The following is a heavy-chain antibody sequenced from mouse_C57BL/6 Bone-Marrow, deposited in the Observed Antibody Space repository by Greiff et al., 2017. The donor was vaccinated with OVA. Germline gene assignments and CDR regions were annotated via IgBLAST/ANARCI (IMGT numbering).Heavy chain of an antibody. CDR1: GFTFSSYA. CDR2: ISDGGSYT. V-gene: IGHV5-4*01. CDR3: ARDRYYYGSSYSWFAY. Sequence: EVNLVESGGGLVKPGGSLKLSCAASGFTFSSYAMSWVRQTPEKRLEWVATISDGGSYTYYPDNVKGRFTISRDNAKNNLYLQMSHLKSEDTAMYYCARDRYYYGSSYSWFAYWGQGTLVTVSA. J-gene: IGHJ3*01. D-gene: IGHD1-1*01.